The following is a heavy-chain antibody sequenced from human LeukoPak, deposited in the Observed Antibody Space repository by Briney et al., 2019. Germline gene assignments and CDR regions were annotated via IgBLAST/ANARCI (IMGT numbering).Heavy chain of an antibody. Sequence: SETLSLTCTVPGGSISSYYWSWIRQPPGKGLEWIGYIYYSGSTNYNPSLKSRVTISVDTSKNQFSLKLSSVTAADTAVYYCARDLRVSLVIGGMDVWGQGTTVTVSS. CDR1: GGSISSYY. D-gene: IGHD3-16*02. CDR2: IYYSGST. CDR3: ARDLRVSLVIGGMDV. V-gene: IGHV4-59*01. J-gene: IGHJ6*02.